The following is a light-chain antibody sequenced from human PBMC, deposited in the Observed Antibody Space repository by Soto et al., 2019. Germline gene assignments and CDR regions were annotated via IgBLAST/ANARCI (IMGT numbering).Light chain of an antibody. CDR2: AAS. CDR1: QGISNY. CDR3: QTYNSAPWT. Sequence: DIQMTQSPSSLSASVGDRVTITCRASQGISNYLAWYQQKPGKVPKLLIYAASTLQSGVPSRFSGSGSGTDFTLNISSLQHEDVATYYCQTYNSAPWTFGQATHVEIK. J-gene: IGKJ1*01. V-gene: IGKV1-27*01.